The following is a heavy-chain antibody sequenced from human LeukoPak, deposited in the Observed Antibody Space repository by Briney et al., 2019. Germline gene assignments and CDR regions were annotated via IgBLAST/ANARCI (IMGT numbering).Heavy chain of an antibody. Sequence: SVKVSCKASGGTFSSYAISWVRQAPGQGLEWMGGIIPIFGTANYAQKFQGRVTITADESTSTAYMELSSLRSEDTAVYYCARAITIFGVVIDYYYYGMDVWGQGTTVTVSS. CDR2: IIPIFGTA. D-gene: IGHD3-3*01. CDR3: ARAITIFGVVIDYYYYGMDV. V-gene: IGHV1-69*13. CDR1: GGTFSSYA. J-gene: IGHJ6*02.